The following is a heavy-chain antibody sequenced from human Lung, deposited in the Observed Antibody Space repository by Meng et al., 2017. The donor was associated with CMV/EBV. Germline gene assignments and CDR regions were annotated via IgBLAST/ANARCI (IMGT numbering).Heavy chain of an antibody. CDR3: ARVPRSRYYYYGMDV. CDR1: GFTFSSYE. CDR2: ISSSGSTI. V-gene: IGHV3-48*03. D-gene: IGHD3-10*01. Sequence: SXKISXAASGFTFSSYEMNWVRQAPGKGLEWVSYISSSGSTIYYADSVKGRFTISRDNAKNSLYLQMNSLRAEDTAVYYCARVPRSRYYYYGMDVWGQEXTVTVSS. J-gene: IGHJ6*02.